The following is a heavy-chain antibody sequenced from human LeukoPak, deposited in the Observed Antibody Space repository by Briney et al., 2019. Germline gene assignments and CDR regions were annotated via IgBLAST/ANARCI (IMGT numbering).Heavy chain of an antibody. Sequence: GGSPKLFCTGSGFTFSRYLLSRVRQAPGKGLEWVSDISGSGGSTYYADSVKGRFTISRDNSKNTLYRQMNSLRAEDTAVYYCAKVWEFPRHPFDLWGRGTLVTVSS. CDR1: GFTFSRYL. J-gene: IGHJ2*01. D-gene: IGHD3-10*01. CDR3: AKVWEFPRHPFDL. V-gene: IGHV3-23*01. CDR2: ISGSGGST.